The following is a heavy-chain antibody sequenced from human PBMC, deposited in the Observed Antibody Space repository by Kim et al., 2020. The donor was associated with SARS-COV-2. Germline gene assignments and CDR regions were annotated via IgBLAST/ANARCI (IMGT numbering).Heavy chain of an antibody. J-gene: IGHJ6*02. D-gene: IGHD2-2*01. Sequence: GGSLRLSCAASGFTFRSYWMTWVRQAPGKGLEWVATVSQDDYDKYYVESVKGRFTISRDNAKNSLFLQMNGLRVDDTGVYYCARDGDDIVVVPAVNHYRWAVWGQGTTVTVSS. CDR3: ARDGDDIVVVPAVNHYRWAV. CDR1: GFTFRSYW. CDR2: VSQDDYDK. V-gene: IGHV3-7*05.